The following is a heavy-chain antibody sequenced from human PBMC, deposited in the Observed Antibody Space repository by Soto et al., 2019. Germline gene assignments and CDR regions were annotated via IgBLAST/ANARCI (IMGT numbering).Heavy chain of an antibody. V-gene: IGHV1-3*01. CDR2: INAGNGNT. CDR3: ARETVVVPAAEFDY. Sequence: ASVKVSCKASGYTFTSYAMHWVRQAPGQRLEWMGWINAGNGNTKYSQKFQGRVTITRDTSASTAYMELSSLRSEDTAVYYCARETVVVPAAEFDYRGQGTLVTVSS. D-gene: IGHD2-2*01. J-gene: IGHJ4*02. CDR1: GYTFTSYA.